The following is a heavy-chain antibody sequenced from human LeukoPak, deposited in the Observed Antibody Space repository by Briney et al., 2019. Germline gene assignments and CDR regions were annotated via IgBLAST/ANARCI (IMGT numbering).Heavy chain of an antibody. CDR3: ARELYSGSSQTDAFDI. Sequence: SETLSLTCTVSGGSISSYYWSWIRQPPGKGLEWIGYIYYSGSTNYNPSLKSRVTISVDTSKNQFSLKLRSVTAADTAVYYCARELYSGSSQTDAFDIWGQGTMVTVSS. CDR2: IYYSGST. V-gene: IGHV4-59*01. J-gene: IGHJ3*02. CDR1: GGSISSYY. D-gene: IGHD1-26*01.